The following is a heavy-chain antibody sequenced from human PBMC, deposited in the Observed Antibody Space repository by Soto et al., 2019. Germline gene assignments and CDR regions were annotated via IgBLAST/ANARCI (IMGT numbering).Heavy chain of an antibody. CDR3: AKDEGKGPSGYSYRS. CDR2: ISGSGGST. V-gene: IGHV3-23*01. J-gene: IGHJ5*02. Sequence: EVQLLESGGGLVQPGGSLRLSCAASGFTFSSYAMSWVSQAPGKGLEWVSAISGSGGSTYYADSVKGRFTISRDNSKNTLYLQMNSLRAEDTAVYYCAKDEGKGPSGYSYRSWGQGTLVTVSS. D-gene: IGHD5-18*01. CDR1: GFTFSSYA.